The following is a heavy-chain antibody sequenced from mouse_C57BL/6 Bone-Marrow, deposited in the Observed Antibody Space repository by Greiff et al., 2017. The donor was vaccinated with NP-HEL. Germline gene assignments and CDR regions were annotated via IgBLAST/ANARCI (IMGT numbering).Heavy chain of an antibody. V-gene: IGHV2-2*01. CDR2: IWSGGST. Sequence: VKLMESGPGLVQPSQSLSITCTVSGFSLTSYGVHWVRQSPGKGLEWLGVIWSGGSTDYNAAFISRLSISKDNSKSQVFFKMNSLKADDTAIYYCARNSYYGNWDFDVWGTGTTVTVSS. CDR3: ARNSYYGNWDFDV. J-gene: IGHJ1*03. CDR1: GFSLTSYG. D-gene: IGHD2-1*01.